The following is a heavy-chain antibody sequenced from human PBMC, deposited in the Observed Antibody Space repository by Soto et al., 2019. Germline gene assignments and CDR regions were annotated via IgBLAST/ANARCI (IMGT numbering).Heavy chain of an antibody. CDR1: GASISSYY. V-gene: IGHV4-59*01. J-gene: IGHJ4*02. D-gene: IGHD1-20*01. CDR2: IYYSGIT. Sequence: SETLSLTCTVSGASISSYYWSWIRQPPWKGLEWIGYIYYSGITNYNPSLKIRVTISVDTSKNDFSLKVSSVTATDTAVYYCARSSPTSVNWSLEYGCQATLVTVSS. CDR3: ARSSPTSVNWSLEY.